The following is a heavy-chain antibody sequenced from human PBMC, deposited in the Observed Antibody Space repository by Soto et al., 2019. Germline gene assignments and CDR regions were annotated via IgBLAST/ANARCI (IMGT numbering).Heavy chain of an antibody. CDR1: GFTFGDYA. Sequence: LRLSCTASGFTFGDYAMSWVRQAAGKGLEWVGFIRSKAYGGTTEYAASVKGRFTISRDDSKSIAYLQMNSLKTEDTAVYYCTSLGYCSSTSCDTIDYWGQGTLVTVSS. J-gene: IGHJ4*02. D-gene: IGHD2-2*01. CDR2: IRSKAYGGTT. V-gene: IGHV3-49*04. CDR3: TSLGYCSSTSCDTIDY.